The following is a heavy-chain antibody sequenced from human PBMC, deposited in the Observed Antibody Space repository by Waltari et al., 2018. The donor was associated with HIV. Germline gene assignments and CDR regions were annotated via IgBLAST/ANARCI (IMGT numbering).Heavy chain of an antibody. D-gene: IGHD3-10*01. Sequence: QVQLVQSGSELKKPGASVKVSCQASGYTLTSYAMNWVRQAPGHGLEWMGGIDTNTGNPTYAQGFTARFVFSLDTSVSTAYLQISSLKAEDTAVYYCARDPDYYGSGSYYNDAFDIWGQGTMVTVSS. J-gene: IGHJ3*02. CDR3: ARDPDYYGSGSYYNDAFDI. CDR2: IDTNTGNP. CDR1: GYTLTSYA. V-gene: IGHV7-4-1*02.